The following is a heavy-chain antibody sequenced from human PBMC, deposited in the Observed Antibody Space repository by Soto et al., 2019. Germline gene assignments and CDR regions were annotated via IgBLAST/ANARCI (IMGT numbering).Heavy chain of an antibody. CDR3: ARDPSMVATGFDY. Sequence: GGSLRLSCAASGFTFSSYEMNWVRQAPGKGLEWVSYISSSGSTIYYADSVKGRFTISRDNAKNSLYLQMNSLRAEDTAVYYCARDPSMVATGFDYWGQGTLVTV. V-gene: IGHV3-48*03. CDR1: GFTFSSYE. D-gene: IGHD5-12*01. CDR2: ISSSGSTI. J-gene: IGHJ4*02.